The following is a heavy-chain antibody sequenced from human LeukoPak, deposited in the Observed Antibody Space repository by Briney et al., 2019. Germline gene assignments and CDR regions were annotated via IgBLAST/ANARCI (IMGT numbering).Heavy chain of an antibody. CDR1: GYMFTTSF. J-gene: IGHJ4*02. CDR3: ARDQEGFDY. V-gene: IGHV1-46*01. Sequence: ASVKVSCKASGYMFTTSFMHWVRQAPGQGLEWMGMIYPRDGSTSYAQNFQGRVTVTRDTSTTTVHMELRGLRSEDTAVYYCARDQEGFDYWGQGTVVTVSS. CDR2: IYPRDGST.